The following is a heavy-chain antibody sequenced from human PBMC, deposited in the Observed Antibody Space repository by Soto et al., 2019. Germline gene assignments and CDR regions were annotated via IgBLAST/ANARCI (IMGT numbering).Heavy chain of an antibody. Sequence: QVQLEQSGAEVKKAGASVKVSCKVSGYTLSDLSVHWVRLTPGRGLEWMGGFDPEDGDTIYAQKFQGRVTMTEDTFTDTAYMELSSLRSEDTAIYHCAAAWGIEGMVVGTTFHSWGQGTLVTVAS. CDR1: GYTLSDLS. D-gene: IGHD1-26*01. J-gene: IGHJ4*02. CDR3: AAAWGIEGMVVGTTFHS. CDR2: FDPEDGDT. V-gene: IGHV1-24*01.